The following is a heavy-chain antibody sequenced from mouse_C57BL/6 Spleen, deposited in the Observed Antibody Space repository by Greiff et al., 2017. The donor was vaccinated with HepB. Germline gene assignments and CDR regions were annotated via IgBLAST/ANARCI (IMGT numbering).Heavy chain of an antibody. CDR2: IHPNSGST. CDR1: GYTFTSYW. V-gene: IGHV1-64*01. J-gene: IGHJ3*01. D-gene: IGHD2-5*01. Sequence: QVQLQQPGAELVKPGASVKLSCKASGYTFTSYWMHWVKQRPGQGLEWIGMIHPNSGSTNYNEKFKSKATLTVDKSSSTAYMQLSSLTSEHSAVYYCARWGYSNYWFAYWGQGTLVTVSA. CDR3: ARWGYSNYWFAY.